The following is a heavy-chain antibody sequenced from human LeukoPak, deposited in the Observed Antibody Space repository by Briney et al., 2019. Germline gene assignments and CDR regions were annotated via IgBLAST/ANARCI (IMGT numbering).Heavy chain of an antibody. V-gene: IGHV3-23*01. D-gene: IGHD1-26*01. CDR2: ISGNSGRI. CDR1: GFTFSESW. Sequence: PGGSLRLSCVVSGFTFSESWMNWVRQAAGKGLEWVSGISGNSGRIDYADSVQGRFTISRDNSKNTLYLQMNSLRAEDTAVYYCARGNSGNYQPGYWGQGTLVTVSS. J-gene: IGHJ4*02. CDR3: ARGNSGNYQPGY.